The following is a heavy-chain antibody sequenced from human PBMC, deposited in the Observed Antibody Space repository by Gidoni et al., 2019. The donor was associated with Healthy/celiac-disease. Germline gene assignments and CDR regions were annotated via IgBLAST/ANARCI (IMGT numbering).Heavy chain of an antibody. CDR3: AREYYYGSGSYYVFYYYGMDV. D-gene: IGHD3-10*01. CDR2: INHSGST. V-gene: IGHV4-34*01. J-gene: IGHJ6*02. Sequence: QVQLQQWGAGLLKPSETLSLTCAVYGGSFSGYYWSWIRQPPGKGLEWIGEINHSGSTNYNPSLKSRVTISVDTSKNQFSLKLSSVTAADTAVYYCAREYYYGSGSYYVFYYYGMDVWGQGTTVTVSS. CDR1: GGSFSGYY.